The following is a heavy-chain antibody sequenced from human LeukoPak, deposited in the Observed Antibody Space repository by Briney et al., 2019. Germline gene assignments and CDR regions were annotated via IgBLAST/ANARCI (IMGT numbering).Heavy chain of an antibody. Sequence: GGSLRLSCAASGFTFSSYAMSWVRQAPGKGLEWVSAISGSGGSTYYADSVKGRFTISRDNSKNTLYLQMNSLRAEGTAVYYCATAGSSSGYLFVGYWGQGTLVTVSS. CDR2: ISGSGGST. J-gene: IGHJ4*02. CDR3: ATAGSSSGYLFVGY. V-gene: IGHV3-23*01. D-gene: IGHD3-22*01. CDR1: GFTFSSYA.